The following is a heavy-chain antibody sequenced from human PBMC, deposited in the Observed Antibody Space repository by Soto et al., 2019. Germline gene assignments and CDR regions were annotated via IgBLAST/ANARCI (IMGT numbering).Heavy chain of an antibody. J-gene: IGHJ4*02. V-gene: IGHV1-2*02. D-gene: IGHD4-17*01. CDR2: INPNSAGT. CDR3: ARDPSYGDYEDFDY. CDR1: GYTFTGYY. Sequence: ASVKVSCKASGYTFTGYYMHWVRQAPGQGLEWMGWINPNSAGTNYAQKFQGRVTMTRDTSISTAYMELSRLRSDDTAVYYCARDPSYGDYEDFDYWGQGTLVTVSS.